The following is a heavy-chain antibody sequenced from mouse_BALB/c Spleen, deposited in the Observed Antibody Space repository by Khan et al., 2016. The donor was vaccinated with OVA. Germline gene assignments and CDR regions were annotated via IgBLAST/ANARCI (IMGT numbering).Heavy chain of an antibody. V-gene: IGHV1-7*01. CDR3: ARRGLRWDFAY. J-gene: IGHJ2*01. CDR2: INPSTGYT. CDR1: GYTFINYW. D-gene: IGHD1-1*01. Sequence: VQLQHSGAELAKPGASVKMSCKASGYTFINYWILWVKQRPGQGLEWIGYINPSTGYTEYNQNFKDKATLTADKSSSTAYMQLSSLTSEDSAVYYCARRGLRWDFAYWGQGTTLTVSS.